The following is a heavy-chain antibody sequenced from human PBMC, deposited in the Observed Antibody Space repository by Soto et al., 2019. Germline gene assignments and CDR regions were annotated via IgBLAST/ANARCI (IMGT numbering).Heavy chain of an antibody. CDR3: ARGLSSPSAAGL. CDR2: VHNSGST. D-gene: IGHD6-6*01. V-gene: IGHV4-39*01. Sequence: QLQLQESGPGLVKPSETLSLTCTVSGGSVSSNNIYWGWIRQPPGKGLEWIGSVHNSGSTYYNPSLKSRVAISVDTSKNQFSMTLSCVTSADTAVYFGARGLSSPSAAGLWGQGTLVTVSS. J-gene: IGHJ4*02. CDR1: GGSVSSNNIY.